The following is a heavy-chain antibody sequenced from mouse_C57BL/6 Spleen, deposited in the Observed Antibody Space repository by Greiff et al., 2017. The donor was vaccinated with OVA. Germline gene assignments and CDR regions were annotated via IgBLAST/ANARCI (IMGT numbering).Heavy chain of an antibody. J-gene: IGHJ3*01. CDR3: ARSDSSGPWFAY. Sequence: QVQLQQPGAELVKPGASVKLSCKASGYTFTSYWMHWVKQRPGRGLEWIGRIDPTSGGTKYNEKFKSKATLTVDKPSSTAYMRLSSLTSEDSAVYYCARSDSSGPWFAYWGQGTLVTVSA. CDR2: IDPTSGGT. V-gene: IGHV1-72*01. CDR1: GYTFTSYW. D-gene: IGHD3-2*02.